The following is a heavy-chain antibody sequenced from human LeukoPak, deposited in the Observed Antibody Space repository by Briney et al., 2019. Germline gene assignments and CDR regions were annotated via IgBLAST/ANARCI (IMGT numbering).Heavy chain of an antibody. V-gene: IGHV4-31*03. D-gene: IGHD2-15*01. CDR1: GGSISSGGYY. J-gene: IGHJ4*02. Sequence: SETLSLTCTVSGGSISSGGYYWSWIRQHPGKGLEWIGYIYCSGSTYYNPSLKSRVTISVDTTKNQFSLKLSSVTAADTAVYYCARDWKIGGFDYWGQGTLVTVSS. CDR3: ARDWKIGGFDY. CDR2: IYCSGST.